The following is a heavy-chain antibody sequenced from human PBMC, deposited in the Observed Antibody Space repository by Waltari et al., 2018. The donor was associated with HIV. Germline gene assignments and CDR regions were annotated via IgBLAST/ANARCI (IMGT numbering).Heavy chain of an antibody. CDR3: ARDRTSVTTGDFDS. J-gene: IGHJ4*02. Sequence: EARLTESGGGLVMPGTSLRLSCSGSDFDFARFTMTWIRQTTHGGLQWVASIGVSSNYLYYSDSVKGRFTVSRDNAKGSLSLQMTRLRSEDSGLYFCARDRTSVTTGDFDSWGRGTLVTVSS. CDR2: IGVSSNYL. V-gene: IGHV3-21*02. D-gene: IGHD4-17*01. CDR1: DFDFARFT.